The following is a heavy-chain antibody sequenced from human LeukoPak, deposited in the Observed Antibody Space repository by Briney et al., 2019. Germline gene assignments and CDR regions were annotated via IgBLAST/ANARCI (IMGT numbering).Heavy chain of an antibody. CDR2: ISGSGGST. V-gene: IGHV3-23*01. J-gene: IGHJ4*02. CDR1: GFTFSSYA. CDR3: AKDGYSSGWYDY. Sequence: PGGSLRFSCAASGFTFSSYAMSWVRQAPGKGLEWVSTISGSGGSTYYADSVKGRFTISRDNSKNTLYLQMNSLRAEDTAVCYCAKDGYSSGWYDYWGQGTLVTVSS. D-gene: IGHD6-19*01.